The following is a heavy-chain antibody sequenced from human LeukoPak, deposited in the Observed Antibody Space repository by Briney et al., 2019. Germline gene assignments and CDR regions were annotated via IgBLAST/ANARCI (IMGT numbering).Heavy chain of an antibody. V-gene: IGHV3-48*04. CDR1: GFVFSRDN. D-gene: IGHD3-16*01. CDR3: VREVGRPKTFYFDS. CDR2: ISETI. Sequence: GGSLRLSCIASGFVFSRDNMNWVRQAPGKGLEWVAHISETIYYADSVQGRFTISRDNAKNSLYLQMSNLRVDDTAMYYCVREVGRPKTFYFDSWGRGALVTVSS. J-gene: IGHJ4*02.